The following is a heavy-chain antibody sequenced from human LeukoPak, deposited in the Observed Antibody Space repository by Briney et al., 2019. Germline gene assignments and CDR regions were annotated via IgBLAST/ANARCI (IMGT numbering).Heavy chain of an antibody. CDR1: VGTFSSYT. J-gene: IGHJ5*02. Sequence: SVKVSCKASVGTFSSYTITSVRPAPAKARAWMGMIIPMLGIANYAQKFQGRVTITADKSTSTAYMEMSSLRSEDTAVYYCARGPYYYDRSGYADTWGQGTLVTVSS. D-gene: IGHD3-22*01. V-gene: IGHV1-69*02. CDR2: IIPMLGIA. CDR3: ARGPYYYDRSGYADT.